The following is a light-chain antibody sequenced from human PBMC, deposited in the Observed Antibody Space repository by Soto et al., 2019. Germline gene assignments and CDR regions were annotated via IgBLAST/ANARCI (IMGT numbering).Light chain of an antibody. Sequence: EIVLTQSAGSPSFSPVERATLSCRASQSVTSNYLAWYQQKPGQAPRILIFGASSRATGIPDKFSGSGSGTDFTLTISRLEPDDFAVYYCQHYGSPSWTFGQGTKVDIK. CDR3: QHYGSPSWT. J-gene: IGKJ1*01. V-gene: IGKV3-20*01. CDR1: QSVTSNY. CDR2: GAS.